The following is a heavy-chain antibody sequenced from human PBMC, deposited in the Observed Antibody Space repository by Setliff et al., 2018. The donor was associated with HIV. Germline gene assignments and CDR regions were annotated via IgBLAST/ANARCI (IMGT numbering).Heavy chain of an antibody. D-gene: IGHD1-26*01. CDR3: ARSRSTSSHFDY. CDR1: GYTFSTYG. J-gene: IGHJ4*02. Sequence: ASVKVSCKTSGYTFSTYGITWVRQAPGQGLEWMGWISGYSGKTDYAQKFQGRLSMTTDTSTSTAYMELRSLISDDTAFYYCARSRSTSSHFDYWGQGALVTVSS. V-gene: IGHV1-18*01. CDR2: ISGYSGKT.